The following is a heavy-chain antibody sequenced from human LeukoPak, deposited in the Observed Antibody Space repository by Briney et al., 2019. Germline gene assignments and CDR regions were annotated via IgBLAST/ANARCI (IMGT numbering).Heavy chain of an antibody. Sequence: GGSLRLSCAASGFTFSSNYMSWVRQAPGKGLEWVSVIYSGGSTYYADSVKGRFTISTDNAKKTLYLQMNSLRVEDTAVYYCLTVVETTIAAFDIWGQGTMVTVSS. D-gene: IGHD1-26*01. V-gene: IGHV3-66*01. CDR2: IYSGGST. CDR3: LTVVETTIAAFDI. CDR1: GFTFSSNY. J-gene: IGHJ3*02.